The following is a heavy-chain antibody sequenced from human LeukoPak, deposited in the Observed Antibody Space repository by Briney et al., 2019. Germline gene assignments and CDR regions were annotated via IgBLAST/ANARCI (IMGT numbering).Heavy chain of an antibody. J-gene: IGHJ4*02. CDR1: GFTFSDYY. Sequence: GGSLRLSCAASGFTFSDYYMSWIRQAPGKGLEWVSYISSSGSTIYYADSVKGRFTISRDNAKNSLYLQMNSLRAEDMAVYYCARDRRGIVATITYFDYWGQGTLVTVSS. CDR3: ARDRRGIVATITYFDY. V-gene: IGHV3-11*01. CDR2: ISSSGSTI. D-gene: IGHD5-12*01.